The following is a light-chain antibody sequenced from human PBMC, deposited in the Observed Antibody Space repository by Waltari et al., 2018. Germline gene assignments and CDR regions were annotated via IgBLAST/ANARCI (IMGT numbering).Light chain of an antibody. J-gene: IGKJ1*01. CDR1: QGVSTY. Sequence: EIVLTQSPGTLSLSPGERATLSCRASQGVSTYLACYQQKPGQAPRLLIYHASSRATGIPDRFSGSGSGTDFSLTISRLEPEDFAVYYCQHYLRLPATFGQGTKVEIK. V-gene: IGKV3-20*01. CDR2: HAS. CDR3: QHYLRLPAT.